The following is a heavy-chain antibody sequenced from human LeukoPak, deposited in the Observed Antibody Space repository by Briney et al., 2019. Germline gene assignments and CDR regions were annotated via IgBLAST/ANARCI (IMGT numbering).Heavy chain of an antibody. Sequence: SETLSLTCTVSGGSISSSSYYWGWIRQPPGKGLEWIGSIYYSGSTYYNPSLKSRVTISVDTSKNQFSLKLSSVTAADTAVYYCGAVVVPAAIKYVSEDVDVWGKGTTVTVSS. D-gene: IGHD2-2*01. CDR1: GGSISSSSYY. CDR2: IYYSGST. V-gene: IGHV4-39*01. CDR3: GAVVVPAAIKYVSEDVDV. J-gene: IGHJ6*04.